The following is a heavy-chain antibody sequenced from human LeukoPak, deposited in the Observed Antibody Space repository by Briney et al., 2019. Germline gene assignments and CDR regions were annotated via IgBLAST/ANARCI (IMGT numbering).Heavy chain of an antibody. J-gene: IGHJ6*03. CDR3: ARGSSSSPAANYYFYYYIDV. CDR2: ISSSGRTI. Sequence: GGSLRLSCTASGFTFSSYGMNWVRQAPGKGLEWVSHISSSGRTIYYADSVKGRLTISRDNAENSLYLQMSSLRAEDTAVHYCARGSSSSPAANYYFYYYIDVWGKGTTATVS. V-gene: IGHV3-48*03. D-gene: IGHD6-6*01. CDR1: GFTFSSYG.